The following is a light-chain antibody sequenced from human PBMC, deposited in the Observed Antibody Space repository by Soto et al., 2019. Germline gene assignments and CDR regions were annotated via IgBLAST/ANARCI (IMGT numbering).Light chain of an antibody. Sequence: QSALTQPASVSGSPGQSITISCTGTSSDVGAYNYVAWYQQHPGKAPKLMIYEVTARPSGVSSRFSGSKSGNTASLTISGLRAEDEADYYCSSYTSSRYVFGTGTQLTVL. V-gene: IGLV2-14*01. CDR1: SSDVGAYNY. CDR2: EVT. J-gene: IGLJ7*01. CDR3: SSYTSSRYV.